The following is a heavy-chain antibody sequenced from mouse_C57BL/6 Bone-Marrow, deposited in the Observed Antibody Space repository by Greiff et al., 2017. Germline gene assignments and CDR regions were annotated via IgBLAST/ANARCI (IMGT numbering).Heavy chain of an antibody. CDR1: GYTFTSYW. V-gene: IGHV1-59*01. CDR3: AVDGYSWFAY. CDR2: IDPSDSYT. D-gene: IGHD2-3*01. J-gene: IGHJ3*01. Sequence: VQLQQPGAELVRPGTSVKLSCKASGYTFTSYWMHWVKQRPGQGLEWIGVIDPSDSYTNYNQKFKGKATLTVDTSSSTAYMQLSSLTSEDSAVYYYAVDGYSWFAYWGQGTLVTVSS.